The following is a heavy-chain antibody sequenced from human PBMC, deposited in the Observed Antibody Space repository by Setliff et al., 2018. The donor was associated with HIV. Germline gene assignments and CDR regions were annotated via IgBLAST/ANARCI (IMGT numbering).Heavy chain of an antibody. V-gene: IGHV4-59*08. J-gene: IGHJ6*03. Sequence: ASETLSLTCTVSGGSISTYYWSWIRQPPGKGLEWIGSIYFTGSSDNNPSLKSRVTLSVELSKNQFSLKLTSVTAADTAVYYCARHPRHYNILTGYRYYYMDVWGKGTTVTVSS. CDR3: ARHPRHYNILTGYRYYYMDV. CDR2: IYFTGSS. CDR1: GGSISTYY. D-gene: IGHD3-9*01.